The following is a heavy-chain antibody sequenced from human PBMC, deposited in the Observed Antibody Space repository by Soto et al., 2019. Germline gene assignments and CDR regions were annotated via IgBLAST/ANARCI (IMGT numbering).Heavy chain of an antibody. CDR1: GGSISSSDYY. D-gene: IGHD6-25*01. Sequence: QVHLQESGPGLVKPSQTLSLTCTVSGGSISSSDYYWSWIRQPPGKGLEWIGYIYSSGNTYYNPSLKSRLTRSVDTSKNQFSLKLNSVTAADTALYYCARWLSAATLVTCYFDYWGQGTLVTVAS. CDR2: IYSSGNT. V-gene: IGHV4-31*03. J-gene: IGHJ4*02. CDR3: ARWLSAATLVTCYFDY.